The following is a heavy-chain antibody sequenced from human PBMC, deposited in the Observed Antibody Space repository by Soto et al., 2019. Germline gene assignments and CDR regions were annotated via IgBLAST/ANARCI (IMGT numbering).Heavy chain of an antibody. CDR3: AKEAIVVVPAAINYFDD. Sequence: GGSLRLSCAASGFTFSSYGMHWVRQAPGKGLAWVAVISYDGSNKYYADSVKGRFTISRDNSKNTLYLQMNSLRAEDTAVYYCAKEAIVVVPAAINYFDDWGQGTLVTVSS. D-gene: IGHD2-2*02. J-gene: IGHJ4*02. CDR2: ISYDGSNK. V-gene: IGHV3-30*18. CDR1: GFTFSSYG.